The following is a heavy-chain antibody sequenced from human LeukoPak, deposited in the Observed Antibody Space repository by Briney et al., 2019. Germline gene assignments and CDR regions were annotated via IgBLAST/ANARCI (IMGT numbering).Heavy chain of an antibody. J-gene: IGHJ4*02. CDR1: GYTFTSYG. V-gene: IGHV1-18*01. Sequence: ASVTVSCKASGYTFTSYGISWVRQAPGQGLEWMGWISAYNGNTNYAQTLQGTVTMTTDTSTSTAYMELRILRSDDTAVYYCARDLRGSYDYWGQGTLVTVSS. CDR2: ISAYNGNT. CDR3: ARDLRGSYDY. D-gene: IGHD1-26*01.